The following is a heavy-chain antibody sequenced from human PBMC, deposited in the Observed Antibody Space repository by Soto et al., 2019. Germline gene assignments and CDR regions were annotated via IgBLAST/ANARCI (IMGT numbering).Heavy chain of an antibody. CDR1: GFTFSSYS. D-gene: IGHD3-22*01. Sequence: GGSLRLSCAASGFTFSSYSMNWVRQAPGKGLEWVSYISSSSSTIYYADSVKGRFTISRGNAKNSLYLQMNSLRDEDTAVYYCSRVPYYDSSLYCFDPWGQRTFVTVSS. J-gene: IGHJ5*02. V-gene: IGHV3-48*02. CDR3: SRVPYYDSSLYCFDP. CDR2: ISSSSSTI.